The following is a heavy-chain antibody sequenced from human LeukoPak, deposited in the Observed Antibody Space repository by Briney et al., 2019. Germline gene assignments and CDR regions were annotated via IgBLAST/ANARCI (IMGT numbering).Heavy chain of an antibody. CDR2: ISWNSGSI. CDR1: GFTFDDYA. J-gene: IGHJ4*02. V-gene: IGHV3-9*03. CDR3: AKDMSTTGTTIVFDH. Sequence: GRSLRLSCAASGFTFDDYAMHWVRQAPGKGLEWVSGISWNSGSICYADSVKGRFTISRDNAKNSLYLQMNSLRAEDMAVYYCAKDMSTTGTTIVFDHWGKETRVRV. D-gene: IGHD1-7*01.